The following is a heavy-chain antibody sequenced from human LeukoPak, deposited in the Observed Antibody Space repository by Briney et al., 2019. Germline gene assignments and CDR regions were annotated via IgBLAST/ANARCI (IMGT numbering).Heavy chain of an antibody. D-gene: IGHD1-26*01. Sequence: SCKASGGTFSSYAMSWVRQAPGKGLEWVSAISGSGGSTYYADSVKGRFTISRDNAKNSLYLQMNSLRAEDTAVYYCARDGAYSGSYRAAFDIWGQGTMVTVSS. CDR2: ISGSGGST. CDR3: ARDGAYSGSYRAAFDI. J-gene: IGHJ3*02. CDR1: GGTFSSYA. V-gene: IGHV3-23*01.